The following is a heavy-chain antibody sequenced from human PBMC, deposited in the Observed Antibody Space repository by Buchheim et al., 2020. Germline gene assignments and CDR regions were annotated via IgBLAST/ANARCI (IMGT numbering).Heavy chain of an antibody. CDR3: ARLEGTGAFDV. V-gene: IGHV3-7*03. CDR1: GFIFGDHY. D-gene: IGHD1-1*01. J-gene: IGHJ3*01. Sequence: ELQLVESGGGLVQPGGSLRLSCTGSGFIFGDHYMSWVRQAPGKGLEWVAHMDEDGTEMFYAESVKGRFSISRDNAPKSMFLEMKSLRGEDSGIYYCARLEGTGAFDVWGQGT. CDR2: MDEDGTEM.